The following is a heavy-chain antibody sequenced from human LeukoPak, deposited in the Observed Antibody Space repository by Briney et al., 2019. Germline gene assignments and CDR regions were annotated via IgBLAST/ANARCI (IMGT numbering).Heavy chain of an antibody. D-gene: IGHD6-6*01. CDR3: ARPSAARRMIDV. V-gene: IGHV4-34*01. CDR1: GGSFSGYY. Sequence: RTSETLSLTCAVYGGSFSGYYWSWIRQPPGKGLEWIGEINHSGSTNYNPSLKSRVTISVDTSKNQFSLKLSSVTAADTAVYYCARPSAARRMIDVWGKGTTVTVSP. J-gene: IGHJ6*04. CDR2: INHSGST.